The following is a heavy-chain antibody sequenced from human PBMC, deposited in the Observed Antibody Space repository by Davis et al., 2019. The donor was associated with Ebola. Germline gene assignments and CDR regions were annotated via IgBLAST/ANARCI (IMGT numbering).Heavy chain of an antibody. D-gene: IGHD3-3*01. CDR1: GYTFTGYY. Sequence: AASVKVSCKASGYTFTGYYMHWVRQATGQGLEWMGWMNPNSGNTGYEQKFQGRVIMTRNTSINTAYMELSSLRSDDTAVYYCAKVAVPYYDFWSGASPPEDSWGQGTLVTVSS. CDR2: MNPNSGNT. CDR3: AKVAVPYYDFWSGASPPEDS. V-gene: IGHV1-8*02. J-gene: IGHJ4*02.